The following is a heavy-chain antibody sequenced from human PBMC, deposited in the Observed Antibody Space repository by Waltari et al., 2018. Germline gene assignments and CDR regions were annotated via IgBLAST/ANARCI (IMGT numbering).Heavy chain of an antibody. CDR1: GGSFSGYY. J-gene: IGHJ6*03. D-gene: IGHD6-13*01. Sequence: QVQLQQWGAGLLKPSETLSLTCAVYGGSFSGYYWSWIRQPPGKGLEWMGEINHIGSTNYNPSLNIRVTISVDTSRNQFSRKLISVTAADTAVYYCARLLVAAAGTYFYYYYYMDVWGKGTTVTVSS. CDR2: INHIGST. V-gene: IGHV4-34*01. CDR3: ARLLVAAAGTYFYYYYYMDV.